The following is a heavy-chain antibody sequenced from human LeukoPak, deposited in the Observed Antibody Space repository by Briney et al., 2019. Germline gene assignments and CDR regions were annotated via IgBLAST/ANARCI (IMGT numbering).Heavy chain of an antibody. Sequence: SETLSLTCAVYGESLSKYYWSWIRQPPGKGLEWIGYIYYSGSTNYNPSLKSRVTISVDTSKNQFSLKLSSVTAADTAVYYCARHVGSGWEYFQHWGQGTLVTVSS. CDR3: ARHVGSGWEYFQH. V-gene: IGHV4-59*08. CDR1: GESLSKYY. CDR2: IYYSGST. D-gene: IGHD6-19*01. J-gene: IGHJ1*01.